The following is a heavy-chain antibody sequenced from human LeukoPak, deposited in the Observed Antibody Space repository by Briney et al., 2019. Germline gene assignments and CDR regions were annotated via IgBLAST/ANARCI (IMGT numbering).Heavy chain of an antibody. J-gene: IGHJ4*02. CDR1: GYTFTSYE. D-gene: IGHD3-3*01. CDR2: MNPNSGNT. V-gene: IGHV1-8*01. CDR3: ARGSGTLTSGYNMDY. Sequence: ASVKVSCKASGYTFTSYEINWVRQAPGQGLEWMGWMNPNSGNTGYAQEVQGRVTMTRNTSISTAYMELSSLRSEDTAVYYCARGSGTLTSGYNMDYWGQGTLVTVSS.